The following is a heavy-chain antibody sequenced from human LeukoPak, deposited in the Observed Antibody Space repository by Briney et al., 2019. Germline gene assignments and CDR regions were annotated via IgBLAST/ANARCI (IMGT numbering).Heavy chain of an antibody. Sequence: PSETLSLTCTISGGSVSDYYWSWIRQSPGKGLEWIGYIYHTGSTSYSPSLKSRVTISADTSQNQFSLKLSSETAADTAVYYCASRKLGNDYWGQGTLVTVSS. CDR2: IYHTGST. D-gene: IGHD7-27*01. CDR1: GGSVSDYY. V-gene: IGHV4-59*02. J-gene: IGHJ4*02. CDR3: ASRKLGNDY.